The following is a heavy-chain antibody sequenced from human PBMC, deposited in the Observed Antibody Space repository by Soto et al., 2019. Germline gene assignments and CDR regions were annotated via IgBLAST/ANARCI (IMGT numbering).Heavy chain of an antibody. CDR3: ARRGKVVPAVRGLGAFDI. CDR2: ISSNSSTI. J-gene: IGHJ3*02. Sequence: EVQLVESGGGLVQPGGSLRLSCAASGFTFSSYSMNWVRQAPGKGLEWVSYISSNSSTIYYADSVKGRFTISRDNAKNSLYLQMNSLRAEDTAVYYWARRGKVVPAVRGLGAFDIWGQGTMVTVSS. CDR1: GFTFSSYS. D-gene: IGHD2-2*01. V-gene: IGHV3-48*01.